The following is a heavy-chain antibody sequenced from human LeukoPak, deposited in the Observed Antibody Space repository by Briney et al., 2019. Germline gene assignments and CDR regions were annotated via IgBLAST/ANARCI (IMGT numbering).Heavy chain of an antibody. CDR3: ARDNGGYAHLDY. CDR2: ISWNSGSM. J-gene: IGHJ4*02. D-gene: IGHD5-12*01. CDR1: GFTFDDYA. Sequence: PGGSLRLSCAASGFTFDDYAMHWVRQAPGKGLEWVSGISWNSGSMDYADSVKGRFTISRDNARNSVYLQMNSLSPEDTAMYFCARDNGGYAHLDYWGQGTLVTVSS. V-gene: IGHV3-9*01.